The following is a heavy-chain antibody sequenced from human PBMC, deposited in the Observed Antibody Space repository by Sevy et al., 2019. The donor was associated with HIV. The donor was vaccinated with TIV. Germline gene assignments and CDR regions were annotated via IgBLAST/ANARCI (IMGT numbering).Heavy chain of an antibody. CDR3: AKDMVAHQKLTTLEVVGHRVWRYFDY. D-gene: IGHD3-3*01. V-gene: IGHV3-30*18. Sequence: GGSLRLSCAASGFTFSSYGMHWVRQAPGKGLEWVAVISYDGSNKYYADSVKGRFTISRDNSKNTLYLQMNSLRAEDTAVYYCAKDMVAHQKLTTLEVVGHRVWRYFDYWGQGTLVTVSS. J-gene: IGHJ4*02. CDR2: ISYDGSNK. CDR1: GFTFSSYG.